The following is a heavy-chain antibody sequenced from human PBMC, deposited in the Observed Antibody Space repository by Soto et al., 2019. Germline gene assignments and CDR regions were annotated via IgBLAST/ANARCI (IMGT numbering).Heavy chain of an antibody. CDR2: ISYSGSA. CDR1: GGSISSYY. Sequence: QVQLQESGPGLVKPSETLSLTCTVSGGSISSYYWSWIRQPPGKGLEWIGYISYSGSATYSPSLKSRLTISVDASKNQVSHNLSSVTAADTAVYYCARVWRRCWHFDLWGRGTLATVSS. CDR3: ARVWRRCWHFDL. V-gene: IGHV4-59*01. J-gene: IGHJ2*01. D-gene: IGHD1-1*01.